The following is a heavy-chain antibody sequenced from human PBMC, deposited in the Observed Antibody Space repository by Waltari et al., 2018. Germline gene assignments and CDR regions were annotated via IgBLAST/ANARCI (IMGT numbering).Heavy chain of an antibody. Sequence: QVQLVQSGAEVKKPGASVKVSCKASGYTFTSYAMHWVRQAPGQRLECMGWINAGNGNTKYSQKFQGRVTITRDTSASTAYMELSSLRSEDTAVYYCARDATMVQGNYYYYGMDVWGQGTTVTVSS. CDR3: ARDATMVQGNYYYYGMDV. D-gene: IGHD3-10*01. V-gene: IGHV1-3*01. CDR1: GYTFTSYA. J-gene: IGHJ6*02. CDR2: INAGNGNT.